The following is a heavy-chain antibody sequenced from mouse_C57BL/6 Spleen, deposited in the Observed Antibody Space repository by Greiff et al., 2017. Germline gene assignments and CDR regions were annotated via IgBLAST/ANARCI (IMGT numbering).Heavy chain of an antibody. CDR2: IYPSDSET. Sequence: VQLQQSGAELVRPGSSVKLSCKASGYTFTSYWMDWVKQRPGQGLEWIGNIYPSDSETHYNQKFKDKATLTVDKSSSAAYMQLSSLTSEDSAVYYCARSYGHYPFAYWGQGTLVTVSA. J-gene: IGHJ3*01. D-gene: IGHD2-10*02. V-gene: IGHV1-61*01. CDR1: GYTFTSYW. CDR3: ARSYGHYPFAY.